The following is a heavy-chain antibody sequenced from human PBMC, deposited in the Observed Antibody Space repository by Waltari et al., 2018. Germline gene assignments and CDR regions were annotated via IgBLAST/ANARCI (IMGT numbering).Heavy chain of an antibody. CDR1: GGSFSGYY. CDR3: ARYSSSWYGAFDI. CDR2: INHSGST. J-gene: IGHJ3*02. V-gene: IGHV4-34*01. D-gene: IGHD6-13*01. Sequence: QVQLQQWGAGLLKPSETLSLTCAVYGGSFSGYYWSWIRQPPGKGLEWIGEINHSGSTNDNPSLKSRVTISVDTSKNQFSLKLSSVTAADTAVYYCARYSSSWYGAFDIWGQGTMVTVSS.